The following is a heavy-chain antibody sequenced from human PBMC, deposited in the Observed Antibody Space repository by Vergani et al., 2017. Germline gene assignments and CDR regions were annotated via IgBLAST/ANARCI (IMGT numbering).Heavy chain of an antibody. CDR1: GYTFKHYS. CDR3: ARVFRALDF. Sequence: QVQLVQSGAEVKKPGASVRVSCKSSGYTFKHYSIHWVRQAPGQGLEWMGWINTNTGATGSSQTFQGRVTMTRDSSIDTSYLEVSRLTFDDTAVYYCARVFRALDFWGQGTLVSVSS. V-gene: IGHV1-2*02. D-gene: IGHD5-24*01. CDR2: INTNTGAT. J-gene: IGHJ4*02.